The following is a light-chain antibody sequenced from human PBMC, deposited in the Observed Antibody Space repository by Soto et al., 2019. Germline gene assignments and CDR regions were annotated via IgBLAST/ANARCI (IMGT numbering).Light chain of an antibody. CDR2: DVS. V-gene: IGKV3-11*01. J-gene: IGKJ1*01. Sequence: NVLPHSPATVSFSPFNRAQLSVRASQNISSYLIWYQQKPGQAPRLLIYDVSNRATGIPARFSGSGSGTDFTLTISSLEPEDFAVYYCQQRSNWPRTFGQGTTVDI. CDR3: QQRSNWPRT. CDR1: QNISSY.